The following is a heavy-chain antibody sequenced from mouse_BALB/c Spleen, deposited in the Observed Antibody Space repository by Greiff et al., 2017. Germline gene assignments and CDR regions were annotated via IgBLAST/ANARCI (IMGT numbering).Heavy chain of an antibody. CDR2: IDPANGNT. CDR1: GFNIKDTY. D-gene: IGHD2-14*01. J-gene: IGHJ2*01. CDR3: ARGYDVEGFDY. Sequence: EVQLQQSGAELVKPGASVKLSCTASGFNIKDTYMHWVKQRPEQGLEWIGRIDPANGNTKYDPKFQGKATITADTSSNTAYLQLSSLTSEDTAVYYCARGYDVEGFDYWGQGTTLTVSS. V-gene: IGHV14-3*02.